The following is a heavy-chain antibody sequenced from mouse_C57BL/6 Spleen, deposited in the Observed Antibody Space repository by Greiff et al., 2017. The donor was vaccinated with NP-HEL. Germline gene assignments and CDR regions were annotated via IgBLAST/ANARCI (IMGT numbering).Heavy chain of an antibody. CDR3: AGDSKGAMDY. V-gene: IGHV1-82*01. CDR1: GYAFTSSW. D-gene: IGHD1-3*01. CDR2: IYPGDGDT. Sequence: VQLQQSGPELVKPGASVKISCKASGYAFTSSWMNWVKQRPGKGLEWIGRIYPGDGDTNYNGKFKGKATLTADKSSSTAYMQLSSLTSEDSAVYFSAGDSKGAMDYWGQGTSVTVSS. J-gene: IGHJ4*01.